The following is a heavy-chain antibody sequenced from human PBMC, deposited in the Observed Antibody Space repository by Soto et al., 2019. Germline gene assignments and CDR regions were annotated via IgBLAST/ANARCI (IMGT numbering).Heavy chain of an antibody. CDR3: ARDSRITIFGVVISDY. V-gene: IGHV1-18*01. CDR2: ISAYNGNT. J-gene: IGHJ4*02. CDR1: GYTFTSYG. Sequence: ASVKVSCKASGYTFTSYGISWVRQAPGQGLEWMGWISAYNGNTNYAQKLQGRVTMTTDTSTSTAYMERRSLRSDDTAVYYCARDSRITIFGVVISDYWGQGTLVTVSS. D-gene: IGHD3-3*01.